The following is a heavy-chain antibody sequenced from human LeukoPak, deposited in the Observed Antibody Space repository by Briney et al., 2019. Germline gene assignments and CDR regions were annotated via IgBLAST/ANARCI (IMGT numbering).Heavy chain of an antibody. V-gene: IGHV3-23*01. J-gene: IGHJ4*02. Sequence: PGGSLRLSCAASAFTFSSYAMSWVRQAPGKGLEWVSAISGSGGSTYYADSVKGRFPICRDNSKTPLYLQMNSLRAEDTAVYYCAKDSGWIQFIDWGQGTPVTVSS. CDR3: AKDSGWIQFID. D-gene: IGHD5-18*01. CDR1: AFTFSSYA. CDR2: ISGSGGST.